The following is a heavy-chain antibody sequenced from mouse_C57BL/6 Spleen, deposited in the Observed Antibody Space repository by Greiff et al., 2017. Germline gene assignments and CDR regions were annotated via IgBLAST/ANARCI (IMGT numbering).Heavy chain of an antibody. CDR2: ISYDGSN. CDR3: ARGGYDGYYYYAMDY. J-gene: IGHJ4*01. CDR1: GYSITSGYY. Sequence: EVKLEESGPGLVKPSQSLSLTCSVTGYSITSGYYWNWIRQFPGNKLEWMGYISYDGSNNYNPSLKNRISITRDTSKNQFFLKLNSVTTEDTATYYCARGGYDGYYYYAMDYWGQGTSVTVSS. D-gene: IGHD2-3*01. V-gene: IGHV3-6*01.